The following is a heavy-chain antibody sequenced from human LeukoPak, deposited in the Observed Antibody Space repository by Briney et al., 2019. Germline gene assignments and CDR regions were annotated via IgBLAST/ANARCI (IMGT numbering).Heavy chain of an antibody. Sequence: ASVKVSCKASGYTFTSYYMHWVRQAPGQGLEWMGIINPSGGSTSYAQKFQGRVTMTRDMSTSTVYMELSSLRSEDTAVYYCARGVPYSSGWYATQYYFDYWGQGTLVTVSS. CDR3: ARGVPYSSGWYATQYYFDY. CDR1: GYTFTSYY. D-gene: IGHD6-19*01. CDR2: INPSGGST. J-gene: IGHJ4*02. V-gene: IGHV1-46*01.